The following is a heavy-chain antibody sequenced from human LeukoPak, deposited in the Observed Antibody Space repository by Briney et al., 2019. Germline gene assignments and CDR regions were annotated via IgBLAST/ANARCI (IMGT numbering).Heavy chain of an antibody. J-gene: IGHJ4*02. CDR2: VNHSGST. CDR1: GGSFSGYY. Sequence: SETLSLTCAVYGGSFSGYYWSWIRQPPGKGLEWIGEVNHSGSTNYNPSLKSRVTISVGTSKNQLSLKLSSVTAADTAVYYCARRYMWRWLQSALDYWGQGTLVTVSS. V-gene: IGHV4-34*01. D-gene: IGHD5-24*01. CDR3: ARRYMWRWLQSALDY.